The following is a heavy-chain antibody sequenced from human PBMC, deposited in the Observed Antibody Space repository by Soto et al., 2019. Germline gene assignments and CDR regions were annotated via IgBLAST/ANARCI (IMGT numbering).Heavy chain of an antibody. CDR3: ARAAISGEYYDFWSCYESYYYYGIYV. V-gene: IGHV1-2*04. CDR1: GYTFTGYY. D-gene: IGHD3-3*01. CDR2: INPNSGGT. Sequence: EASVKVSCKASGYTFTGYYMHWVRQAPGQGLEWMGWINPNSGGTNYAQKFQGWVTMTRDTSISTAYMELSRLRSDDTAVYYCARAAISGEYYDFWSCYESYYYYGIYVRGQGATVTVSS. J-gene: IGHJ6*02.